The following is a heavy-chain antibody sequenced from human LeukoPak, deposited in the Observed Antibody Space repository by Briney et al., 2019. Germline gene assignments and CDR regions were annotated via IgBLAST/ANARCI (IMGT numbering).Heavy chain of an antibody. J-gene: IGHJ4*02. V-gene: IGHV3-48*01. CDR2: ISIFSSTI. Sequence: GGSLRLSCAASGFTFSSYHMSWVRQAPGKGLEWVSYISIFSSTIYYADSVKGRFTISRDDANSLVYLQMNSLRAEDTAVYYCARTNERELDYWGQGTLVTVSS. CDR3: ARTNERELDY. CDR1: GFTFSSYH. D-gene: IGHD1-26*01.